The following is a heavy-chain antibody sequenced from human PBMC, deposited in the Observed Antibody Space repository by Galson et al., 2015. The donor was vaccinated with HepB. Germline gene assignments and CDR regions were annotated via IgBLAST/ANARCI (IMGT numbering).Heavy chain of an antibody. D-gene: IGHD2-21*02. CDR1: GFTFSSYE. Sequence: SLRLSCAASGFTFSSYEMNWVRQAPGKGLEWVSYISSSGSTIYYADSVKGRFTISRDNAKNSLYLQMNSLRAEDTAVYYCASGECGGDCYAKTDYWGQGTLVTVSS. CDR3: ASGECGGDCYAKTDY. CDR2: ISSSGSTI. J-gene: IGHJ4*02. V-gene: IGHV3-48*03.